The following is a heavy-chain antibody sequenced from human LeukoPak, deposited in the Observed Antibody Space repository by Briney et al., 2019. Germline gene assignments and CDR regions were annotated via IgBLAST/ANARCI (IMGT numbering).Heavy chain of an antibody. Sequence: GGSLRLSCEASGFTFSAYAMTWVRQAPGKGLEWVSSIGSDNKPHYSESVKGRFTISRDNAKNSLYLQMNSLRDEDTAVYFCVRARVDYWGQGTLVTVSS. CDR1: GFTFSAYA. CDR2: IGSDNKP. CDR3: VRARVDY. V-gene: IGHV3-69-1*01. J-gene: IGHJ4*02.